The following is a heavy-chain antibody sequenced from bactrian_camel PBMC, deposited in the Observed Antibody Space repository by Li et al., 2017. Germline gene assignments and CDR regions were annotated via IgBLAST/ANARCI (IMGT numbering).Heavy chain of an antibody. D-gene: IGHD3*01. CDR2: IDSDGTT. Sequence: VQLVESGGGSVQAGGSLRLSCVMSGRTDSRHCEGWVRQVSGKEREGVAVIDSDGTTRYGDSVQGRFTITKDNAENTVYLQMNSLKPEDTAMYYCAVEGDGDYCVPSALDFGIWDQGTQVTVS. CDR1: GRTDSRHC. J-gene: IGHJ6*01. V-gene: IGHV3S9*01. CDR3: AVEGDGDYCVPSALDFGI.